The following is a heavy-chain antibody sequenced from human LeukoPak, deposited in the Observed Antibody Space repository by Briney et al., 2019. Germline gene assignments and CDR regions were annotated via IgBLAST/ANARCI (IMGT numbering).Heavy chain of an antibody. CDR2: ISHEEDS. D-gene: IGHD2-2*01. J-gene: IGHJ6*03. V-gene: IGHV4-34*01. CDR3: ARGRKYVSDSYFDV. CDR1: GVSLRGYY. Sequence: SETLSLTCAVYGVSLRGYYWSWIRQSPEKGLEWIGEISHEEDSIYNPSLKSRLTLSVDMSKNQFSLKLRSVTAADTAVYYCARGRKYVSDSYFDVWGKGTTVIVSS.